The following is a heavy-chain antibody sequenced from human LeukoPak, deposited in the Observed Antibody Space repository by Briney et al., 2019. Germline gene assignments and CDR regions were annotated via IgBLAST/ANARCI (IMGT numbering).Heavy chain of an antibody. CDR3: ARAYDAFDI. J-gene: IGHJ3*02. CDR1: GFTVSSNY. CDR2: IKQDGSEK. V-gene: IGHV3-7*01. Sequence: RGSLRLSCAASGFTVSSNYMSWVRQAPGKGLEWVANIKQDGSEKYYVDSVKGRFTISRDNAKNSLYLQMNSLRAEDTAVYYCARAYDAFDIWGQGTMVTVSS.